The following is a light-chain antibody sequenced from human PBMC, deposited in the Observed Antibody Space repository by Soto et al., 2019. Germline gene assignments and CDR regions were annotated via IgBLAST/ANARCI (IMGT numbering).Light chain of an antibody. CDR3: QQYNSWPLT. Sequence: EIVMTQSPATLSVSPGERATLSCRASQSLSSDLAWYQQKPGQAPRLLIYGASTRANGIPARFSGSGSGTEFTLTISSLQSEDFAVYYCQQYNSWPLTFGGGTKVDI. CDR1: QSLSSD. V-gene: IGKV3-15*01. J-gene: IGKJ4*01. CDR2: GAS.